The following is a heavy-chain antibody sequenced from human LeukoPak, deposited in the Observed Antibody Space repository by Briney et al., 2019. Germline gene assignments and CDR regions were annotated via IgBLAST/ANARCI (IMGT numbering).Heavy chain of an antibody. CDR3: ARDQRDFWSDYYYYYMDV. J-gene: IGHJ6*03. V-gene: IGHV4-61*02. CDR2: IYTSGST. CDR1: GGSISSGSYY. Sequence: SETLSLTCTVSGGSISSGSYYWSWIRQPAGKGLEWIGRIYTSGSTNYNPSLKSRVTISVDTSKNQFSLKLGSVTAADTAVYYCARDQRDFWSDYYYYYMDVWGKGTTVTVSS. D-gene: IGHD3-3*01.